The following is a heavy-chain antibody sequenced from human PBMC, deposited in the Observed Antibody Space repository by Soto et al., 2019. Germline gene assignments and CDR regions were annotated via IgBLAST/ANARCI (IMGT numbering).Heavy chain of an antibody. CDR2: ISSSSYI. J-gene: IGHJ6*02. V-gene: IGHV3-21*01. Sequence: EVQLVESGGGLVKPGGSLRLSCAASGFTFSSYSMNWVRQAPGKGLEWVSSISSSSYIYYADSVKGRFTISRDNAKNSLYLQMNSLRAEDTAVYYCARDSRFGELFHYYYYYGMDVWGQGTTVTVSS. CDR1: GFTFSSYS. CDR3: ARDSRFGELFHYYYYYGMDV. D-gene: IGHD3-10*01.